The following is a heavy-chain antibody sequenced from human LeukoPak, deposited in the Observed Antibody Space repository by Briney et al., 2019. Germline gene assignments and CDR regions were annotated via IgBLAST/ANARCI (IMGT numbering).Heavy chain of an antibody. CDR1: GFTFSSYW. Sequence: GGSLRLSCAASGFTFSSYWMHWVRQAPGKGLVWVSRINSDGSSTSYADSVKGRFTISRDNAKNTLYLQMNSLRAEDTVVYYCAREGGWPPFEYCSGGSCYPFDPWGQGTLVTVSS. CDR3: AREGGWPPFEYCSGGSCYPFDP. D-gene: IGHD2-15*01. J-gene: IGHJ5*02. V-gene: IGHV3-74*01. CDR2: INSDGSST.